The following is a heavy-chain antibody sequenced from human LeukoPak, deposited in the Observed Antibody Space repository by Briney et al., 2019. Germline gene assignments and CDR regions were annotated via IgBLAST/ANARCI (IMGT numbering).Heavy chain of an antibody. CDR1: GYTFTGYY. V-gene: IGHV1-2*02. CDR3: ARDYYDSRYFDY. J-gene: IGHJ4*02. Sequence: ASVKVSCKASGYTFTGYYMHWVRQAPGQGLEWMGWINPNSGGTNYAQKFQGRVTMTRDTSISTAYMELSRLRSDDTAVYYCARDYYDSRYFDYWGQGTLVTVSS. D-gene: IGHD3-22*01. CDR2: INPNSGGT.